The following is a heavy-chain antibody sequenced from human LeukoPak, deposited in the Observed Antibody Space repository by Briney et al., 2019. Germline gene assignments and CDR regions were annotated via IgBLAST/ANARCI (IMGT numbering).Heavy chain of an antibody. CDR1: GFTFKNAW. J-gene: IGHJ3*02. V-gene: IGHV3-21*01. D-gene: IGHD6-19*01. CDR3: ARGRVGQWLVDAFDI. Sequence: GGSLRLSCEASGFTFKNAWMIWVRQAPGKGPEWVSSISSSSSYIYYADSVKGRFTISRDNAKNSLYLHIDSLRAEDTAVYYCARGRVGQWLVDAFDIWGQGTMVTVSS. CDR2: ISSSSSYI.